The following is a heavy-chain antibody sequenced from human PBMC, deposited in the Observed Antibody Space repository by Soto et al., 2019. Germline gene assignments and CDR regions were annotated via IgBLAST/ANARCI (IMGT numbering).Heavy chain of an antibody. J-gene: IGHJ4*02. D-gene: IGHD3-3*01. CDR3: ARSGRLKYYFDY. CDR2: IYYSGST. V-gene: IGHV4-31*03. CDR1: GGSISSGGYY. Sequence: SETLSLTCTVSGGSISSGGYYWSWIRQHPGKGLEWIGYIYYSGSTYYNPSLKSRVTISVDTSKNQFSLKLSSVTAADTAVYYCARSGRLKYYFDYWGQGTLVTVSS.